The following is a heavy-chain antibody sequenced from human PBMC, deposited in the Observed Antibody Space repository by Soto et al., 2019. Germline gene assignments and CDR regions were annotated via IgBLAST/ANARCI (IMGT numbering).Heavy chain of an antibody. J-gene: IGHJ4*02. Sequence: ESGGGLVQPGVSLRLSCAASGFTFSSYAMSWVRQAPGKGLEWVSSINVDDNTYYADSVKGRFTISRDNSKNTVYLQMDSLRAEDTAIYYCAKNYYFDNWGQGTLVTVSS. V-gene: IGHV3-23*01. CDR1: GFTFSSYA. CDR2: INVDDNT. CDR3: AKNYYFDN.